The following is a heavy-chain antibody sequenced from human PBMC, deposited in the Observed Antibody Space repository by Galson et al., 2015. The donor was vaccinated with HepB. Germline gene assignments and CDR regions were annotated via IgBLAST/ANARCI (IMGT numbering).Heavy chain of an antibody. V-gene: IGHV4-34*01. J-gene: IGHJ6*03. CDR1: GGSFSGYY. CDR3: ARGSIVPPPAHRFYYSYYYMDV. CDR2: INHSGST. D-gene: IGHD1-26*01. Sequence: LSLTCAVYGGSFSGYYWSWIRQPPGKGLEWIGEINHSGSTNYSPSLKSRVTISLDTSNNQFSLKLSSVTAADAAVYYCARGSIVPPPAHRFYYSYYYMDVWGKGTTVTVSS.